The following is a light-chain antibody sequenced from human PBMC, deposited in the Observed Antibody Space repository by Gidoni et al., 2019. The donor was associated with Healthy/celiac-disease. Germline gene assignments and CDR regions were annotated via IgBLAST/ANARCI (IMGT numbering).Light chain of an antibody. CDR2: GAS. Sequence: IVLLQSPGPLSLSPGERATLSCRASQSVSSSYLAWYQQKPGQAPRLLIYGASSRATGIPDRFSGSGSGTDFTLTISRLEPEDFAVYYCQQYGSSPWTFGQGTKVEIK. CDR1: QSVSSSY. CDR3: QQYGSSPWT. V-gene: IGKV3-20*01. J-gene: IGKJ1*01.